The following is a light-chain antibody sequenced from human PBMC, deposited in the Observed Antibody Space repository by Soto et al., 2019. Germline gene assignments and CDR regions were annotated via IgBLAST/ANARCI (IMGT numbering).Light chain of an antibody. V-gene: IGKV3-20*01. J-gene: IGKJ5*01. Sequence: EIVLTQSPGTLSLSPGERATLSCRASQSVTSNYLGWYQQKPGQAPRLLIYGASTRATGIPDRFSGSGSGKDFSLTISRLEPEDFAVYYCQQYGSSGTVFGQGTRLEIK. CDR2: GAS. CDR1: QSVTSNY. CDR3: QQYGSSGTV.